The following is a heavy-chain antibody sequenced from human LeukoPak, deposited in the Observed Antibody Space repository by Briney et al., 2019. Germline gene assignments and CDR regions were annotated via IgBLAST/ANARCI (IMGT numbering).Heavy chain of an antibody. J-gene: IGHJ4*02. V-gene: IGHV3-21*01. CDR1: VFTFSSYS. CDR3: ARDSRRYFDWLPSVADY. CDR2: ISSSISYI. D-gene: IGHD3-9*01. Sequence: PGGSLRLSCAASVFTFSSYSMNGVRQAPGKGRGWGSSISSSISYIYYADSVKGRFTISRDNAKNSLYLQMNSLRAEDTAVYYCARDSRRYFDWLPSVADYWGQGTLVTVSS.